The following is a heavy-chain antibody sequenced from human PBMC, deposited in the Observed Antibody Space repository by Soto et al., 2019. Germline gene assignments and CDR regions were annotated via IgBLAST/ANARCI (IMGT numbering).Heavy chain of an antibody. CDR2: IYPGDSDT. CDR1: GYSFTSYW. Sequence: GESLKISCRGSGYSFTSYWIGWVRQMPGKGLEWMGIIYPGDSDTRYSPSFQGQVTISADKSISTAYLQWSSLKASDTAMYYCARHQTEYYDFWSGYLDAFDIWGQGTMVTVSS. D-gene: IGHD3-3*01. V-gene: IGHV5-51*01. J-gene: IGHJ3*02. CDR3: ARHQTEYYDFWSGYLDAFDI.